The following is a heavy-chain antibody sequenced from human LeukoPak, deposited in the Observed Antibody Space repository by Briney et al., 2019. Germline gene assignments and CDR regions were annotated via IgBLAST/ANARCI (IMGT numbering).Heavy chain of an antibody. CDR1: GFTFSSYS. V-gene: IGHV3-48*01. D-gene: IGHD3-3*01. CDR2: ISSSSSTI. Sequence: GGSLRLSCAASGFTFSSYSMNWVRQAPGKGLEWVSYISSSSSTIYYADSVKGRFTISRDNAKNSLYLQMNSLRAEDTAVYYCAKGSYYDFWSHFDYWGPGTLVTVSS. J-gene: IGHJ4*02. CDR3: AKGSYYDFWSHFDY.